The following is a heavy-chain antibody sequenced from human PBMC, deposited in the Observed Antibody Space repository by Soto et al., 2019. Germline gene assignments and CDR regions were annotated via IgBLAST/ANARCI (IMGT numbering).Heavy chain of an antibody. J-gene: IGHJ6*02. CDR3: ARAGPQDWHHHFYYYGMDV. CDR1: GDSVSSNSAA. CDR2: TYYRSKSYN. D-gene: IGHD2-15*01. V-gene: IGHV6-1*01. Sequence: PSQTLSLTCAISGDSVSSNSAAWNWIRQSPSRGLEWLGRTYYRSKSYNAYALSVKSRITINTDTSKNHFSLQLNSVTPEDTAVYYCARAGPQDWHHHFYYYGMDVWGQGTKVTVSS.